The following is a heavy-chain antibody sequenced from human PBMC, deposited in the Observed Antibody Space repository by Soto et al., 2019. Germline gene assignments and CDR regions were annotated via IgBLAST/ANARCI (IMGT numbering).Heavy chain of an antibody. V-gene: IGHV3-33*01. CDR1: GFTFSSYG. J-gene: IGHJ3*02. Sequence: GGSLRLSCAASGFTFSSYGMHWVRQAPGKGLEWVAVIWYDGSNKYYADSVKGRFTISRDNSKNTLYLQMNSLRAEDTAVYYCARDLMITFGGVIANDAFDIWGQGTMVTVSS. D-gene: IGHD3-16*02. CDR2: IWYDGSNK. CDR3: ARDLMITFGGVIANDAFDI.